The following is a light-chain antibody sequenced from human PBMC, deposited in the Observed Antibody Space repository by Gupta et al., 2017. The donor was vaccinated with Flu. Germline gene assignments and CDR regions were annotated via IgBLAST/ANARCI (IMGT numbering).Light chain of an antibody. Sequence: PSTLSASLGARVTFTCRASQNIDSWLAWYQQRPGKAPRLLIYKASNLESGVPSRFSGSGSGTEFTLAISSLQPDDLATYYCQQEDSSPWTFGQGTKVII. J-gene: IGKJ1*01. CDR1: QNIDSW. V-gene: IGKV1-5*03. CDR2: KAS. CDR3: QQEDSSPWT.